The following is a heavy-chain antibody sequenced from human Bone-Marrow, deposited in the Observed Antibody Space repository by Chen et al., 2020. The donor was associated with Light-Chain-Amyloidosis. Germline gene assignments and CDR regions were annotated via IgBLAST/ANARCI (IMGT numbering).Heavy chain of an antibody. CDR1: GGHFSSYA. Sequence: QVTLVQSGAALKKPGSSVQVGCTASGGHFSSYAISWVRQAPGQGLEWMGGIIPIFGTANYAQKFQGRVTITADESTSTAYMELSSRRSEDTAVYYCARVQSTVTTFFAAPPDYWGQGTLVTVSS. D-gene: IGHD4-17*01. CDR3: ARVQSTVTTFFAAPPDY. CDR2: IIPIFGTA. J-gene: IGHJ4*02. V-gene: IGHV1-69*01.